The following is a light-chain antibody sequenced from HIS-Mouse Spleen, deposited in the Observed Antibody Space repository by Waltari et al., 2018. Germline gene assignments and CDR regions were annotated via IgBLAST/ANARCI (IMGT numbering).Light chain of an antibody. CDR2: KDS. J-gene: IGLJ3*02. V-gene: IGLV3-25*03. CDR1: ALPKQY. CDR3: QSADSSGTYWV. Sequence: SYELTQPPSVSVSPGQTARITCSGDALPKQYAYWYQQKPGQAPVLLIYKDSARPSGIPERFSGSSSGTTVTLTISGVQAEDEADYYCQSADSSGTYWVFGGGTKLTVL.